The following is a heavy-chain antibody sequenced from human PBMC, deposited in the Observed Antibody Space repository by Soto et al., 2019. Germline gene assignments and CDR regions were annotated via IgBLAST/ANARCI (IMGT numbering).Heavy chain of an antibody. V-gene: IGHV4-38-2*01. CDR2: IYHSGST. CDR3: ARRHSSSWYGLDY. D-gene: IGHD6-13*01. J-gene: IGHJ4*02. Sequence: PSETLSLTCAVSGYSISSGYYWGWIRQPPGKGLEWIGSIYHSGSTYYNPSLKSRVSISVDTSRNQFSLRLSSVTAADTAMYYCARRHSSSWYGLDYWGQGTLVTVSS. CDR1: GYSISSGYY.